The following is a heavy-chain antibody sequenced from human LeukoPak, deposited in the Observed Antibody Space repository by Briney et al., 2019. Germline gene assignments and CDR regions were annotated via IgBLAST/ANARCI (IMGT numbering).Heavy chain of an antibody. V-gene: IGHV3-49*04. Sequence: GGCVRLSCTASGFTFGDHAMSWVRQAPGKGLEWVGLIRSEAYGGTTEYAASLKGRLTISRDDSKSIAYLQMDSLNTEDTAVYYCTRVGYYYYYMDVWGKGTTVTVPS. D-gene: IGHD3-16*01. CDR1: GFTFGDHA. CDR3: TRVGYYYYYMDV. CDR2: IRSEAYGGTT. J-gene: IGHJ6*03.